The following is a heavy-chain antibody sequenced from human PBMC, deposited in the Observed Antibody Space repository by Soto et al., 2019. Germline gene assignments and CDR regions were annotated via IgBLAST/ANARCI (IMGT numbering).Heavy chain of an antibody. CDR2: MNPNGGNT. J-gene: IGHJ4*02. D-gene: IGHD6-13*01. Sequence: QVQLVQSGAEVKKPGASVKVSCKASGYTFTSYDINWVRQATGQGLEWMGWMNPNGGNTGYAQKFQGIVTMTRNNSISTAYMERSRLRSEDTAVYYCARVKVRGSSPTPFGYWGQGTLVTVSS. CDR1: GYTFTSYD. CDR3: ARVKVRGSSPTPFGY. V-gene: IGHV1-8*01.